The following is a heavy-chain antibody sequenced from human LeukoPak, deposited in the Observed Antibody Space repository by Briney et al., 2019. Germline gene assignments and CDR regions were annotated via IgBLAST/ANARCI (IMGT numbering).Heavy chain of an antibody. CDR2: ISYDGSNK. J-gene: IGHJ5*02. Sequence: PGGSLRLSCAASGCTFSSYAMHWVRQAPGKGLEWVAVISYDGSNKYYADSVKGRFTISRDNSKNTLYPQMNSLRVEDTAVYYCARDGCSSTSCRYNWFDPWGQGTLVTVSS. CDR1: GCTFSSYA. CDR3: ARDGCSSTSCRYNWFDP. D-gene: IGHD2-2*01. V-gene: IGHV3-30*04.